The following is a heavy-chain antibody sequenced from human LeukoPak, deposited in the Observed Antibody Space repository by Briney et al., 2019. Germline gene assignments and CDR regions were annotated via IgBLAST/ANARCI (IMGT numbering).Heavy chain of an antibody. CDR2: IGTIGDT. CDR1: GFNFDTYD. CDR3: ARVDGLTGNYYFEN. V-gene: IGHV3-13*01. J-gene: IGHJ4*02. D-gene: IGHD2-8*02. Sequence: PGGSLRLSCAASGFNFDTYDMHWVRQTTGGRLEWVSAIGTIGDTYYLGSVKGRFTISRENAKNSLYLQMNNLRAGDTAVYFCARVDGLTGNYYFENWGQGTLVTVSS.